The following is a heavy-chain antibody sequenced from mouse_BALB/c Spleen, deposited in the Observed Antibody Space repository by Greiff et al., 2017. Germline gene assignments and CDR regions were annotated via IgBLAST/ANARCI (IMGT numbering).Heavy chain of an antibody. Sequence: EVHLVESGGDLVKPGGSLKLSCAASGFTFSSYGMSWVRQTPDKRLEWVATISSGGSYTYYPDSVKGRFTISRDNAKNTLYLQMSSLKSEDTAMYYCARDGSTEGFAYWGQGTLVTVSA. CDR2: ISSGGSYT. J-gene: IGHJ3*01. V-gene: IGHV5-6*01. CDR1: GFTFSSYG. CDR3: ARDGSTEGFAY. D-gene: IGHD2-3*01.